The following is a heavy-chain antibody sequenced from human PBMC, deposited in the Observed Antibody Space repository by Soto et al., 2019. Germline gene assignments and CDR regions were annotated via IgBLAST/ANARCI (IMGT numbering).Heavy chain of an antibody. CDR1: GGTFSSYA. CDR2: IIPIFGTA. Sequence: SVKVSCKASGGTFSSYAISWVRQAPGQGLEWMGGIIPIFGTANYAQKFQGRVTITADKSTSTAYMELSSLRSEDTAVYYCARGITMVRGPYYGMDVWGQGTTVTVSS. V-gene: IGHV1-69*06. CDR3: ARGITMVRGPYYGMDV. J-gene: IGHJ6*02. D-gene: IGHD3-10*01.